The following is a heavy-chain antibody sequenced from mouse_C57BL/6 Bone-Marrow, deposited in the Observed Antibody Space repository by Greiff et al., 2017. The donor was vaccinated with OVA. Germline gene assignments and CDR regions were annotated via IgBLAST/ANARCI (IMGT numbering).Heavy chain of an antibody. CDR1: GFTFSSYA. Sequence: EVMLVESGEGLVKPGGSLKLSCAASGFTFSSYAMSWVRQTPEKRLEWVAYISSGGDYIYYADTVKGRFTISRDNARNTLFLQMTSLRSEDTAMYYCARPITTVVEDAMDYWGQGTSVTVSS. V-gene: IGHV5S21*01. CDR2: ISSGGDYI. J-gene: IGHJ4*01. CDR3: ARPITTVVEDAMDY. D-gene: IGHD1-1*01.